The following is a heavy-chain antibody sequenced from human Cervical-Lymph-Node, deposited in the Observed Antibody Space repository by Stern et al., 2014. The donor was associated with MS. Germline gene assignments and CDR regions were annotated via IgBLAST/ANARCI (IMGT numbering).Heavy chain of an antibody. CDR1: GYTFTNYF. D-gene: IGHD4/OR15-4a*01. CDR3: ARTSYGANSLQLDF. CDR2: INPSDGGR. Sequence: VQLVESGAEVTKPGASVKVSCKTSGYTFTNYFIHWVRQAPGEGLEWMGIINPSDGGRRYAQKYQGRITLTRDGSTNTVYMEISSLTSSDTAVYYCARTSYGANSLQLDFWGQGTLVTVS. V-gene: IGHV1-46*01. J-gene: IGHJ4*02.